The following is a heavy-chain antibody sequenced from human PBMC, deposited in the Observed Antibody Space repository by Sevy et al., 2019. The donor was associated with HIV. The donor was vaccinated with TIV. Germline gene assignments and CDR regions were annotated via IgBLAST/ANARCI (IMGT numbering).Heavy chain of an antibody. CDR3: ASQNYYGSGSPLYYYYYYMDV. J-gene: IGHJ6*03. Sequence: GGSLRLSCAASGFTVSSNYMSWVRQAPGKGLEWVSVIYSGGSTYYADSVKGRFTISRDNFKNTLYLQMNSLRAEDTAVYYCASQNYYGSGSPLYYYYYYMDVWGKGTTVTVSS. V-gene: IGHV3-53*01. D-gene: IGHD3-10*01. CDR1: GFTVSSNY. CDR2: IYSGGST.